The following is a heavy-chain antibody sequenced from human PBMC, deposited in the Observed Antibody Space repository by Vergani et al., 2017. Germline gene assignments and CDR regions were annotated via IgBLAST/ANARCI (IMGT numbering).Heavy chain of an antibody. CDR3: ARVQTGYSYGYNYYYMDV. CDR1: GFTFSSYS. D-gene: IGHD5-18*01. J-gene: IGHJ6*03. CDR2: ISSSSSTI. V-gene: IGHV3-48*01. Sequence: EVQLVESGGGLVQPGGSLRLSCAASGFTFSSYSMNWVRQAPGKGLEWVSYISSSSSTIYYADAVKGRFTISRDNSKNTLYLQMNSLRAEDTAVYYCARVQTGYSYGYNYYYMDVWGKGTTVTVSS.